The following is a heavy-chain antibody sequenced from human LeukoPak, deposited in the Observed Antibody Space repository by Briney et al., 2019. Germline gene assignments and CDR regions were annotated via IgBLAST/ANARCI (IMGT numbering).Heavy chain of an antibody. Sequence: ASVKVSCKASGYTFTSYDIEWVRQATGQGLEWMGWMNPNSGNTGYAQKFQGRVTMTRNTSISTAYMELSSLRSEDTAVYYCARYYYYDSSGYYQSYTDYWGQGTLVTVSS. CDR2: MNPNSGNT. CDR3: ARYYYYDSSGYYQSYTDY. V-gene: IGHV1-8*01. D-gene: IGHD3-22*01. J-gene: IGHJ4*02. CDR1: GYTFTSYD.